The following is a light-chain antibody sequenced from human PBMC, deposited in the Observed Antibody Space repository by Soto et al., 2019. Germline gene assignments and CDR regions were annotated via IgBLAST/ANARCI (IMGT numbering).Light chain of an antibody. V-gene: IGLV2-14*01. CDR1: MRDVGAYNL. Sequence: QSALTQPASVSGSAGQSITIFCSGTMRDVGAYNLVSWYQQHPGTAPKLIIYEVRTRPSGISSRFSGSRSGNTASLPISWLQPEDEGDYCCSAYTARSTLVFGGGTKLTVL. CDR3: SAYTARSTLV. CDR2: EVR. J-gene: IGLJ3*02.